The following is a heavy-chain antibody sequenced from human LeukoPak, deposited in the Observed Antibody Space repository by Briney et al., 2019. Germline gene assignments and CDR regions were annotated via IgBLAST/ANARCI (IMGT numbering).Heavy chain of an antibody. Sequence: SETLSLTCTVSGDSVRSFHWSWIRQPPGKGLEWIGHMYYSGSTNYNPSLKSRVTISVDTSKNQFSLKLSSVTAADTAVYYCARYQLVYPTNWFDPWGQGTLVTVSS. V-gene: IGHV4-59*02. CDR1: GDSVRSFH. J-gene: IGHJ5*02. CDR2: MYYSGST. D-gene: IGHD2-2*02. CDR3: ARYQLVYPTNWFDP.